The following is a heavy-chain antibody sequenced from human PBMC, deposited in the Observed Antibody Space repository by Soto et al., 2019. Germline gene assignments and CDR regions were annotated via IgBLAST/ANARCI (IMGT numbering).Heavy chain of an antibody. Sequence: APVKLYCKASGYTFTRYVINWVRQATGQGLEWMGWMNPNSGNTGYAQKFQGRVTMTRNTSISTAYMELSSLRSEDTAVYYCARDSYDSSGYDAFDIWGQGTMVTVSS. CDR3: ARDSYDSSGYDAFDI. D-gene: IGHD3-22*01. CDR1: GYTFTRYV. CDR2: MNPNSGNT. J-gene: IGHJ3*02. V-gene: IGHV1-8*01.